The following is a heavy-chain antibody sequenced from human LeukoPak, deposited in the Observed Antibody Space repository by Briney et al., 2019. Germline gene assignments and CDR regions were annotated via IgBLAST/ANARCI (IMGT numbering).Heavy chain of an antibody. J-gene: IGHJ4*02. Sequence: PGGSLRLTCAASGFEFGRYALHWVRQAPGKGLEWVAVISYDGSNKELADSVRGRFAISRDNSKDRLYLQMNSLRPDDTAVYYCARVDCSARGNCYFDYWGLGTLVAVSP. CDR2: ISYDGSNK. V-gene: IGHV3-30*09. CDR1: GFEFGRYA. D-gene: IGHD2-15*01. CDR3: ARVDCSARGNCYFDY.